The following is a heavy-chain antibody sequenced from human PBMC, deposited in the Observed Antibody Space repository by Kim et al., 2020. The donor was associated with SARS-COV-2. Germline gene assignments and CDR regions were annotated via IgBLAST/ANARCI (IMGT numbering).Heavy chain of an antibody. V-gene: IGHV3-30*18. D-gene: IGHD2-21*02. CDR3: AKDLAYCGGDRYLYYYYG. Sequence: GGSLRLSCAASGFTFSSYGMHWVRQAPGKGLEWVAVISYDGSNKYYADSVKGRFTISRDNSKNTLYLQMNSLRAEDTAVYYCAKDLAYCGGDRYLYYYYG. CDR2: ISYDGSNK. CDR1: GFTFSSYG. J-gene: IGHJ6*01.